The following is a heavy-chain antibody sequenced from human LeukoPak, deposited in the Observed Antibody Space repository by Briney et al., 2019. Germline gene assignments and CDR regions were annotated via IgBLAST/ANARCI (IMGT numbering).Heavy chain of an antibody. D-gene: IGHD4-23*01. CDR1: GYSISSGYY. CDR2: IYHSGST. CDR3: ARVRDHYYYYYMGV. Sequence: SETLSLTCTVSGYSISSGYYWGWIRQPPGKGLEWIGSIYHSGSTYYNPSLKSRVTISVDTSKNQFSLKLSSVTAADTAVYYCARVRDHYYYYYMGVWGKGTTVTVSS. J-gene: IGHJ6*03. V-gene: IGHV4-38-2*02.